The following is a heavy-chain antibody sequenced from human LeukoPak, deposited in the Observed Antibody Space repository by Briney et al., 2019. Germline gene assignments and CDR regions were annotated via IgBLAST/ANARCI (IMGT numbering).Heavy chain of an antibody. J-gene: IGHJ6*02. Sequence: KPSETLSLTCAVYGGSFSGYYWSWIRQPPGKGLEWIGEINHSGSTNYNPSLKSRVTISVDTSKNQFSLKLSSVTAADTAVYYCARELSMVRGVVYYGMDVWGQGTTVTVSS. CDR2: INHSGST. CDR3: ARELSMVRGVVYYGMDV. D-gene: IGHD3-10*01. V-gene: IGHV4-34*01. CDR1: GGSFSGYY.